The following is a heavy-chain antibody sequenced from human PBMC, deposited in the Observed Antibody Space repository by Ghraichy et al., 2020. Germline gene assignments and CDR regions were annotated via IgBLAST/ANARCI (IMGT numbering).Heavy chain of an antibody. CDR1: GGSISSSSYY. V-gene: IGHV4-39*01. Sequence: SETLSLTCTVSGGSISSSSYYWGWIRQPPGKGLEWIGSIYYSGSTYYNPSLKSRVTISVDTSKNQFSLKLSSVTAADTAVYYCARRGDGYNIEGYFDYWGQGTLVTVFS. CDR3: ARRGDGYNIEGYFDY. CDR2: IYYSGST. J-gene: IGHJ4*02. D-gene: IGHD5-24*01.